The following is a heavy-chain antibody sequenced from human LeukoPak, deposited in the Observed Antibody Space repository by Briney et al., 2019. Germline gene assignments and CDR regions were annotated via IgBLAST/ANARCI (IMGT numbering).Heavy chain of an antibody. CDR1: GYTLTKYG. J-gene: IGHJ6*02. Sequence: ASVKVSCEASGYTLTKYGISWVRQAPGQGPEWMGWISGYNGNTNYAQKFQGRVTMTTDTSTSTAYMELRDLKSDDTAVYYCGRGYYYGTSAPYNFGIDVWGQGTTVTVSS. V-gene: IGHV1-18*04. CDR2: ISGYNGNT. D-gene: IGHD1-26*01. CDR3: GRGYYYGTSAPYNFGIDV.